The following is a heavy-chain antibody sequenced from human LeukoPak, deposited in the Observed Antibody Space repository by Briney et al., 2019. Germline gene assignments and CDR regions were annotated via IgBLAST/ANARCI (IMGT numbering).Heavy chain of an antibody. CDR2: ISYDGSNK. Sequence: GGSLRLSCAASGFTFSSYAMHWVRQAPGKGLEWVAVISYDGSNKYYADSVKGRFTISRYNSKNTLYLQMNSLRAEDTAVYYCARDVWFGEFAIDYWGQGTLVTVSS. D-gene: IGHD3-10*01. J-gene: IGHJ4*02. CDR1: GFTFSSYA. CDR3: ARDVWFGEFAIDY. V-gene: IGHV3-30*04.